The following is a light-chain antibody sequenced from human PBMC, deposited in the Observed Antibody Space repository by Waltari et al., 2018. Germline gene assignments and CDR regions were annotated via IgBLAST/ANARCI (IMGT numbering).Light chain of an antibody. V-gene: IGKV3-11*01. CDR3: QQRSNWPPEIT. Sequence: EIVLTQSPATLSLSPGERDTLSCRASQSVSSYLAWYQQKPGQAPRLLIYDASNRATGIPARFSGSGSGTDFTLTISSLEPEDFAVYYCQQRSNWPPEITFGPGTKVDIK. CDR2: DAS. CDR1: QSVSSY. J-gene: IGKJ3*01.